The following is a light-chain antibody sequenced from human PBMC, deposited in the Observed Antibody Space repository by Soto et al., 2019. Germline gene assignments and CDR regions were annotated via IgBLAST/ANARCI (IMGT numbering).Light chain of an antibody. Sequence: QSVLTQPPSVSAAPGQKVTISCSGSSSNIGNNYVSWYQQLPGTAPKLLIYDNNKRPSGIPDRFSGSKSGTSATLGITGLQTGEEADSYCGTGHSSLRDYVLGTGTKVT. CDR1: SSNIGNNY. CDR2: DNN. J-gene: IGLJ1*01. V-gene: IGLV1-51*01. CDR3: GTGHSSLRDYV.